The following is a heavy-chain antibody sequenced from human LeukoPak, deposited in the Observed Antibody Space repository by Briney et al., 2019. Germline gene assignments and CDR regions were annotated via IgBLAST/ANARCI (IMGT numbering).Heavy chain of an antibody. CDR3: AKGYSGYSYGYYFDY. V-gene: IGHV3-23*01. CDR2: ISGSGGST. D-gene: IGHD5-18*01. Sequence: PGGSLRPSCAASGFTFSSYAMSWVRQAPGKGLEWVSAISGSGGSTYYADSVKGRFTISRDNSKNTLYLQMNSLRAEDTAVYYCAKGYSGYSYGYYFDYWGQGTLVTVSS. J-gene: IGHJ4*02. CDR1: GFTFSSYA.